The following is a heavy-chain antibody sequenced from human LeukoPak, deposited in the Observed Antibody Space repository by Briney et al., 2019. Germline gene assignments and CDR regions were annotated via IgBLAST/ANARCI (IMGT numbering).Heavy chain of an antibody. Sequence: GGSLRLSCAASGFTFSDYYMSWIRQAPGKGLEWVSSISSSSSYIYYADSVKGRFTISRDNAKNSLYLQMNSLRAEDTAVYYCARTYSSGWRYFDYWGQGTLVTVSS. CDR1: GFTFSDYY. J-gene: IGHJ4*02. CDR3: ARTYSSGWRYFDY. V-gene: IGHV3-11*06. CDR2: ISSSSSYI. D-gene: IGHD6-19*01.